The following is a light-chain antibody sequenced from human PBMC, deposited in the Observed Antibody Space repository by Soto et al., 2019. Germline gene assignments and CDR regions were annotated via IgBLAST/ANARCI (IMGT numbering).Light chain of an antibody. CDR1: QSVSSSY. V-gene: IGKV3-20*01. CDR2: GAS. Sequence: IVLTQSPGTLSSSPVARATLSCRASQSVSSSYLAWYQQKPGQAPRLLIYGASTRATGVPDRFSGSGSGTDFTLTISRLEPEDFAVYHCKQYGSLSWTFGQGTKVDIK. CDR3: KQYGSLSWT. J-gene: IGKJ1*01.